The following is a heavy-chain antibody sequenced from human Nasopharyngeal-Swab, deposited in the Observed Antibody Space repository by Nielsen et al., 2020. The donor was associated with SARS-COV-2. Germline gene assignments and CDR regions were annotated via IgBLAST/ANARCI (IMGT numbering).Heavy chain of an antibody. CDR3: ARLYGSGSYYRLPLGFDY. CDR1: GGSISSGGYY. CDR2: IYYSGST. D-gene: IGHD3-10*01. Sequence: SETLSLTCTVSGGSISSGGYYWSWIRQHPGKGLEWIGYIYYSGSTYYNPSLKSRVTISVDTSKNQFSLKLSSVTAADTAVYYCARLYGSGSYYRLPLGFDYWGQGTLVTVSS. V-gene: IGHV4-31*03. J-gene: IGHJ4*02.